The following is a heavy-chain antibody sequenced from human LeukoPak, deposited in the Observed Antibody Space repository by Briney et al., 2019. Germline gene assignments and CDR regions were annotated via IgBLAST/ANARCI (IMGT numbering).Heavy chain of an antibody. CDR3: ARASRSGSPPQ. CDR2: IYSAGST. D-gene: IGHD2-15*01. Sequence: PGGSLRLSCAASGFTVTSKRMSWVRQAPGKGLEWVSVIYSAGSTSYADSVKGRFTISRDNSKNTLDLQMNSLRAEDTAVYYCARASRSGSPPQWGQGTLVTVSS. J-gene: IGHJ4*02. CDR1: GFTVTSKR. V-gene: IGHV3-53*01.